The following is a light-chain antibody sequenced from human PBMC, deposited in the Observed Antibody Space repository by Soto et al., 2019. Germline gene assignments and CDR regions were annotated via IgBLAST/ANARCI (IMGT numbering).Light chain of an antibody. CDR3: QQYDSVLGT. CDR2: DAS. Sequence: DIQMTQSPSTLSATAGDRVTITCRASQSISSWLAWYQHKPGKAPKLLIYDASNLDSGVPSRFSGSGSGTEFTLTISSLQPDDFATYYCQQYDSVLGTFGPGTKVDIK. V-gene: IGKV1-5*01. CDR1: QSISSW. J-gene: IGKJ1*01.